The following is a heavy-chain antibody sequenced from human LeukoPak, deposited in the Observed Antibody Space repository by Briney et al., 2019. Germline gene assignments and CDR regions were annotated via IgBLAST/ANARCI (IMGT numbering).Heavy chain of an antibody. CDR3: ARCGSSSYYYYYMDV. CDR1: GFTFSDYH. CDR2: ISSSGSTI. V-gene: IGHV3-11*04. Sequence: PGGSLRLSCAASGFTFSDYHMSWIRQAPGKGLEWVSYISSSGSTIYYADSVKGRFTISRDNAKNSLYLQMNSLRAEDTAVYYCARCGSSSYYYYYMDVWGKGTTVTVSS. J-gene: IGHJ6*03. D-gene: IGHD6-13*01.